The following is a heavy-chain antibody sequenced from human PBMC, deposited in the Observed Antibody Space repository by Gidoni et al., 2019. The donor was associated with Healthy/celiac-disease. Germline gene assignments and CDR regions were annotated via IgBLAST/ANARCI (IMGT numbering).Heavy chain of an antibody. CDR3: AREKWELQHYYYGMDV. D-gene: IGHD1-26*01. Sequence: QLQLVQSGGEVKQPGCSVKVSCKASGGPFSSYAISWVRQAPGQGLEWMGGIIPIFGTANYAQKFQGRVTITADESTSTAYMELSSLRSEDTAVYYCAREKWELQHYYYGMDVWGQGTTVTVSS. CDR1: GGPFSSYA. CDR2: IIPIFGTA. J-gene: IGHJ6*02. V-gene: IGHV1-69*01.